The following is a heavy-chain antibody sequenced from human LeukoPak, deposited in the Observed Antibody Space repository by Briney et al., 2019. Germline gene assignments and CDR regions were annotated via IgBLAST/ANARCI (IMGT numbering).Heavy chain of an antibody. CDR1: GFMFSDYF. D-gene: IGHD2-8*01. Sequence: GGSLRRSCAASGFMFSDYFMSWIRQAPGKELEWISYISSNSKYTKYADSVKGRFTISRDNAKKSLYLQMNSLRAEDTAVYYCARDNGNKYYFDYWGQGTLVTVSS. V-gene: IGHV3-11*05. CDR3: ARDNGNKYYFDY. CDR2: ISSNSKYT. J-gene: IGHJ4*02.